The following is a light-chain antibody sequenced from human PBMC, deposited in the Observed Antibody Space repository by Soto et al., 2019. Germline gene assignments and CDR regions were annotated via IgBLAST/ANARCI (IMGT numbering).Light chain of an antibody. CDR2: GVS. CDR1: QSLSNIY. J-gene: IGKJ3*01. CDR3: QQYGTLPFT. V-gene: IGKV3-20*01. Sequence: EMVLPQPPGPLSLSPGEIATLSCRATQSLSNIYLAWYQQKPGQAPRVLIYGVSTRATGIPDRFSGSGSGTDFTLTISRLEPEDFAVYYCQQYGTLPFTFGPGTKVDIK.